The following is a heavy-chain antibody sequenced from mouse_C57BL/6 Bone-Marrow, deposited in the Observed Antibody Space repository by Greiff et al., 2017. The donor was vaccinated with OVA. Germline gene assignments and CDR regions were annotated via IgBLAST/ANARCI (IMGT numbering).Heavy chain of an antibody. J-gene: IGHJ3*01. Sequence: QVQLKESGAELVRPGASVTLSCKASGYTFTDYEMHWVKQTPVHGLEWIGAIDPETGGTAYNQKFKGKAILTADKSSSTAYMELRSLTSEDSAVYYCTRGDFYYYGSSSWFAYWGQGTLVTVSA. V-gene: IGHV1-15*01. CDR3: TRGDFYYYGSSSWFAY. CDR1: GYTFTDYE. CDR2: IDPETGGT. D-gene: IGHD1-1*01.